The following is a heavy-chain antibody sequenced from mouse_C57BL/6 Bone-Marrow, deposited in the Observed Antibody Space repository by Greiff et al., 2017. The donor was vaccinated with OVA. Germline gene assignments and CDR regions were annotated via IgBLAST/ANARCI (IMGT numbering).Heavy chain of an antibody. CDR3: ARVMVTTGGFDY. CDR2: ISDGGSYT. CDR1: GFTFSSYA. Sequence: EVQGVESGGGLVKPGGSLKLSCAASGFTFSSYAMSWVRQTPEKRLEWVATISDGGSYTYYPDNVKGRFTISRDNAKNNLYLQMRHLKSEDTAMYYCARVMVTTGGFDYWGQGTTLTVSS. V-gene: IGHV5-4*01. D-gene: IGHD2-2*01. J-gene: IGHJ2*01.